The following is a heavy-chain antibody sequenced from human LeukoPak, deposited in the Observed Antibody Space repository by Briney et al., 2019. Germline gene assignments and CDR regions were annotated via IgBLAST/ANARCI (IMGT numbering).Heavy chain of an antibody. CDR3: ARDRTFDTFGI. Sequence: SCKASGYNFTGYYMHWVRQAPGKGLEWVSSISSSSSYIYYADSVKGRFTISRDNAKNSLYLQMNSLRAEDTAVYYCARDRTFDTFGIWGQGTMVTVSS. D-gene: IGHD2-2*01. J-gene: IGHJ3*02. CDR2: ISSSSSYI. CDR1: GYNFTGYY. V-gene: IGHV3-21*01.